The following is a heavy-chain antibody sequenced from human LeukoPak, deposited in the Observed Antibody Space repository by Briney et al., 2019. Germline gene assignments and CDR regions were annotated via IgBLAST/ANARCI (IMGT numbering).Heavy chain of an antibody. D-gene: IGHD3-22*01. CDR3: ARGQYYDSSGYYMVDYFDY. V-gene: IGHV1-18*01. CDR1: GYTFTSYA. J-gene: IGHJ4*02. Sequence: GASVKVSCKASGYTFTSYAMNWVQQAPGQGLEWMGWISAYNGNTNYAQKLQGRVTMTTDTSTSTAYMELRSLRSDDTAVYYCARGQYYDSSGYYMVDYFDYWGQGTLVTVSS. CDR2: ISAYNGNT.